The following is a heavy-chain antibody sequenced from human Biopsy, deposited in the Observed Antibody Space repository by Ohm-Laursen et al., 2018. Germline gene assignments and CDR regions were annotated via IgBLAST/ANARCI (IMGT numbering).Heavy chain of an antibody. J-gene: IGHJ5*02. Sequence: SVKVSCKASGYTFTSYDITWVRQASGQGPEWIGWLNSVSGNSNFGQKFRGRVTVTSDTSISTAYMELSGLTSDDTATYYCGRAVRNQLLTDPWGQGTLVTVTS. V-gene: IGHV1-8*01. CDR3: GRAVRNQLLTDP. CDR1: GYTFTSYD. D-gene: IGHD1-7*01. CDR2: LNSVSGNS.